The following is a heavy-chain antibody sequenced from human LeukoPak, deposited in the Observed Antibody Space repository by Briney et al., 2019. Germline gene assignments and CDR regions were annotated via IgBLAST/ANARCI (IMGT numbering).Heavy chain of an antibody. D-gene: IGHD3-22*01. CDR1: GYTFTSYG. J-gene: IGHJ4*02. V-gene: IGHV1-18*01. Sequence: ASVKVSCKASGYTFTSYGISWVRQATGQGLEWMRWISAYNGNTNYAQKLQGRVTMTTDTSTSTAYMELGSLRSDDTAVYYCARGPPTMIVVVIDYWGQGTLVTVSS. CDR3: ARGPPTMIVVVIDY. CDR2: ISAYNGNT.